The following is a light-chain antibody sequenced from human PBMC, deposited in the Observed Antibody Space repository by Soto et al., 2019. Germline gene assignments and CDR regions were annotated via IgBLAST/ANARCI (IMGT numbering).Light chain of an antibody. J-gene: IGLJ1*01. CDR3: SSYTSSSPYV. CDR1: SSDVGGYNY. CDR2: DVN. Sequence: QSVLTQPASVSGSPGQSITFSCTGTSSDVGGYNYVSWYQQHPGKAPRLMIYDVNNRPSGVSDRFSGSKSGNTASLTISGLQAEDEADYYCSSYTSSSPYVFGTGTKVTVL. V-gene: IGLV2-14*01.